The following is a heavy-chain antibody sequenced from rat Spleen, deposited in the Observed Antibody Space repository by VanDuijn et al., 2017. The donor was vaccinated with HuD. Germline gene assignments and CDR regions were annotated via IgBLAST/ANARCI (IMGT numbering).Heavy chain of an antibody. J-gene: IGHJ4*01. CDR1: GFTFSNYG. Sequence: EVQLVESGGGLVQPGRSLKLSCAASGFTFSNYGMAWVRQAPTKGLEWVATISYDGSSTYYRDSVKGRFTISRDNAKSTLYLQMDSLRSEDTATYYCARPTRSVMDAWGQGASVTVSS. CDR2: ISYDGSST. D-gene: IGHD1-10*01. V-gene: IGHV5-29*01. CDR3: ARPTRSVMDA.